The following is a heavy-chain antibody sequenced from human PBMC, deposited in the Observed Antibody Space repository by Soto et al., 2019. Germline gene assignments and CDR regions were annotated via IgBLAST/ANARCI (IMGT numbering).Heavy chain of an antibody. V-gene: IGHV3-30*03. D-gene: IGHD3-16*02. CDR3: WATTSYDYVWGSYRYWGDAFDL. CDR2: ISFDGINK. CDR1: GFIFSTYG. Sequence: QVQLVESGGGVVQPGRSLRLSCAASGFIFSTYGMHWVRQAPGKGLEWVAVISFDGINKYSADSVKGRFSISRDNYKNTLYLQMNSLRADDAAVYYCWATTSYDYVWGSYRYWGDAFDLWGQGTMVSVSS. J-gene: IGHJ3*01.